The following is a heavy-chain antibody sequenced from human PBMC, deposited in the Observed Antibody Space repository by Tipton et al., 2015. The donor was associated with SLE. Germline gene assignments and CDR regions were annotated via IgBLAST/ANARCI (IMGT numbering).Heavy chain of an antibody. Sequence: TLSLTCAVSDYSISSGHYWGWVRQPPGKGLEWIGSIYHSGSPYYNPSLKSRVTISVDTSKNQFSLKVSSVTAADTAVYYCARDPEGYSSSWGWFDPWGQGTLVTVSS. V-gene: IGHV4-38-2*02. J-gene: IGHJ5*02. CDR3: ARDPEGYSSSWGWFDP. CDR1: DYSISSGHY. CDR2: IYHSGSP. D-gene: IGHD6-13*01.